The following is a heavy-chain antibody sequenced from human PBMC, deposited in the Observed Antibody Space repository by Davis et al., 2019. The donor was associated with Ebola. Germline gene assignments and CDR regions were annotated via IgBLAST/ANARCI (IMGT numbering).Heavy chain of an antibody. V-gene: IGHV3-11*04. J-gene: IGHJ3*02. D-gene: IGHD3-22*01. CDR2: MNRSVRTV. CDR3: ARDLYYYDSSGYYHDAFDI. CDR1: GFTFSDYY. Sequence: GSLRPSCAASGFTFSDYYMSWVRQSPKKGLEWIAYMNRSVRTVYHADSVKGRFTISRDNAKNSLYLQMNSLRAEDTAVYYCARDLYYYDSSGYYHDAFDIWGQGTMVTVSS.